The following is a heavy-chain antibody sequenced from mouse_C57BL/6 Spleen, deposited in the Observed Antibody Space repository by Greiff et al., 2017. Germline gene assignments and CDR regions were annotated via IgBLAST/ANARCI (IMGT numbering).Heavy chain of an antibody. CDR3: ARGGGSSYGYFDV. CDR2: IYPSDSET. V-gene: IGHV1-61*01. CDR1: GYTFTSYW. D-gene: IGHD1-1*01. J-gene: IGHJ1*03. Sequence: QVQLQQPGAELVRPGSSVKLSCKASGYTFTSYWMDWVKQRPGQGLEWIGNIYPSDSETHYNQKFKDKATLTVDKSSSTAYMQLSSLTSEDSAVYYCARGGGSSYGYFDVWGTGTTVTVSS.